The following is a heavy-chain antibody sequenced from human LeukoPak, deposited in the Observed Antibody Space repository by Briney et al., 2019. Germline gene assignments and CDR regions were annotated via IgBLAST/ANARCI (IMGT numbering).Heavy chain of an antibody. CDR1: GGSITSYY. CDR2: NYYNQNI. V-gene: IGHV4-59*08. D-gene: IGHD4-11*01. Sequence: SETLSLTCTVSGGSITSYYWSWIRQPPGKGLEWIGYNYYNQNINYNPSLKSRVTISADTSKNQFSLKLRYVTAADTAVYYCARYDYSYYWAFDNWGQGTLVTVSS. J-gene: IGHJ4*02. CDR3: ARYDYSYYWAFDN.